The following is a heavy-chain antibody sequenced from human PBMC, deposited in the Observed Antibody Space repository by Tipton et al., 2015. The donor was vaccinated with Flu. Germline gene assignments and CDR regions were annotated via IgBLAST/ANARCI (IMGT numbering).Heavy chain of an antibody. CDR2: IYYSGST. J-gene: IGHJ4*02. Sequence: TLSLTCTVSGGPISSSSYYWGWIRQPPGKGLEWIGSIYYSGSTYYNPSLKSRVTISVDTSKNQFSLTLSSVTAADTAVYYCARGSVILDYWGQGTLFTVSS. D-gene: IGHD2/OR15-2a*01. CDR3: ARGSVILDY. CDR1: GGPISSSSYY. V-gene: IGHV4-39*01.